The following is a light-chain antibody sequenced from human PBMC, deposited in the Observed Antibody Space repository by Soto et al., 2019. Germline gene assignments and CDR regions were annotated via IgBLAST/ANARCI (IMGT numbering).Light chain of an antibody. CDR3: SSYTTLNTVI. V-gene: IGLV2-14*03. CDR1: SSDVGSSNY. J-gene: IGLJ2*01. Sequence: QSVLTQPASVSVSPGQSITLSGTGSSSDVGSSNYVSWYQQLPGKAPKLIIFDVNNRPSGVSDRFSGSKSDNTASLTISGLQAEDEADYYCSSYTTLNTVIFGGGTKLTVL. CDR2: DVN.